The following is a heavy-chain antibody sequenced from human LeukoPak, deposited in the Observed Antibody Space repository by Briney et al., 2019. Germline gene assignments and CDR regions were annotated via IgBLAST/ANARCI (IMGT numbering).Heavy chain of an antibody. CDR1: GGSISSYY. CDR3: AKDGETSGWAPGGDS. CDR2: IYHSGST. J-gene: IGHJ4*02. V-gene: IGHV4-59*12. Sequence: SETLSLTCTVSGGSISSYYWSWIRQPPGKGLEWIGYIYHSGSTYYNPSLRSRVTISTDTSNNQFSLKLTSVTAADTAVYYCAKDGETSGWAPGGDSWGQGTLVTVSS. D-gene: IGHD6-19*01.